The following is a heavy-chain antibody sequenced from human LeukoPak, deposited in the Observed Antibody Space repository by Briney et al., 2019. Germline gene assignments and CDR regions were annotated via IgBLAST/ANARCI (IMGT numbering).Heavy chain of an antibody. J-gene: IGHJ4*02. CDR3: AKDGLYYDGSEHVYYFDS. V-gene: IGHV3-23*01. CDR2: IIYSGGAT. D-gene: IGHD3-22*01. CDR1: GFTFSRSA. Sequence: GGSLRLSCAASGFTFSRSAMTWVRQGPGTGLEFVASIIYSGGATYYADSVKGRFTISRDNSKSTLYLQMNSLRAEDTALYYCAKDGLYYDGSEHVYYFDSWGQGTLVTVSS.